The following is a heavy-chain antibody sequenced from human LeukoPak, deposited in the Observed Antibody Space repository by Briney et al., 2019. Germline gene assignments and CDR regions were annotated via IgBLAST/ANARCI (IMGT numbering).Heavy chain of an antibody. V-gene: IGHV1-69*04. Sequence: SVKVSCKASGGTFSSYAISWVRQAPGQGLEWMGRIIPILGIANYAQKFQGRVTITADKSTSTAYMELSSLRSEDTAVYYCARELLWFGESTVGSFDYWGQGTLVTVSP. D-gene: IGHD3-10*01. J-gene: IGHJ4*02. CDR1: GGTFSSYA. CDR3: ARELLWFGESTVGSFDY. CDR2: IIPILGIA.